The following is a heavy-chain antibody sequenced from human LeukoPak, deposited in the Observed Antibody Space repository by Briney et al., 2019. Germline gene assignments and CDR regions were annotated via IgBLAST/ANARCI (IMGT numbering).Heavy chain of an antibody. Sequence: ASVKVSCKASGYTFTGCYMHWVRQAPGQGLEWMGWINPNSGGTNYAQKFQGWVTMTRDTSISTAYMELSRLRSDDTAVYYCASRVYDYGGFDPWGQGTLVTVSS. CDR2: INPNSGGT. CDR1: GYTFTGCY. D-gene: IGHD4-23*01. J-gene: IGHJ5*02. V-gene: IGHV1-2*04. CDR3: ASRVYDYGGFDP.